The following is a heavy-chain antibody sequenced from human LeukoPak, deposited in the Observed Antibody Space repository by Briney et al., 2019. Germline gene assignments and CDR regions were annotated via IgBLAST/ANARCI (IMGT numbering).Heavy chain of an antibody. CDR1: GFSFSDYG. Sequence: GGSLRVSCAASGFSFSDYGMHWVRQPPGKGLEWVAFIRYDGNFKQYADSVEGRFTISRDNSKNTLYLQMNSLRPEDTAVYYCARDQAKYWGQGTLVTASS. CDR3: ARDQAKY. V-gene: IGHV3-30*02. CDR2: IRYDGNFK. J-gene: IGHJ4*02.